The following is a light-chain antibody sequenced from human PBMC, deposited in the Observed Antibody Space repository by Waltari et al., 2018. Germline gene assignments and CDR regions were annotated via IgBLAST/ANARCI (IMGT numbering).Light chain of an antibody. J-gene: IGKJ2*01. Sequence: DILMTQSPATLSVSLGERATLSCRASQNINAKFAWYQLRPGQAPRLRISGGSTSATGVPARFSGSGAGIEFTLTISGLQSEDYAVYSGQQYNNWRQTFGQGTKLEV. CDR2: GGS. CDR1: QNINAK. CDR3: QQYNNWRQT. V-gene: IGKV3-15*01.